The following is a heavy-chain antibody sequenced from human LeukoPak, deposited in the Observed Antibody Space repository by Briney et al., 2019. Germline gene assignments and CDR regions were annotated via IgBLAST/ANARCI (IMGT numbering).Heavy chain of an antibody. V-gene: IGHV3-23*01. J-gene: IGHJ4*02. Sequence: GGSLRLSCAVSGFTFSTSGMTWVRQAPGKRLEWVSALSSSGARTYYADSVRGRFTISRDNSKNTLYLQMDSLRAEDTAEYYCAKTGPYYFEYWGQGTLVTVSS. CDR3: AKTGPYYFEY. CDR2: LSSSGART. CDR1: GFTFSTSG.